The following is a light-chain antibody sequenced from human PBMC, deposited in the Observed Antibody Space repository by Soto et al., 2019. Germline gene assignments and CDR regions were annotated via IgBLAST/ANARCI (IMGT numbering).Light chain of an antibody. Sequence: EIVMTQSPATLSVSPGERVTLSCRASQSVSSNLAWYQQKPGQAPRLLIYSASTRATGIPARFSGSGSGTEFTLAITSLQSEDFALYFWQQYVNWPPTFTFGQGTKLEIK. J-gene: IGKJ2*01. V-gene: IGKV3-15*01. CDR2: SAS. CDR3: QQYVNWPPTFT. CDR1: QSVSSN.